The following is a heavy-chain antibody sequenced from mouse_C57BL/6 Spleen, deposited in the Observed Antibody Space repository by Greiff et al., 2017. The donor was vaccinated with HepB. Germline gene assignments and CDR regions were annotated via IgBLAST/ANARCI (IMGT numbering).Heavy chain of an antibody. J-gene: IGHJ3*01. D-gene: IGHD2-1*01. CDR1: GYTFTDYY. CDR3: ARSSYYGNYPFAY. V-gene: IGHV1-76*01. Sequence: QVHVKQSGAELVRPGASVKLSCKASGYTFTDYYINWVKQRPGQGLEWIARIYPGSGNTYYNEKFKGKATLTAEKSSSTAYMQLSSLTSEDSAVYFCARSSYYGNYPFAYWGQGTLVTVSA. CDR2: IYPGSGNT.